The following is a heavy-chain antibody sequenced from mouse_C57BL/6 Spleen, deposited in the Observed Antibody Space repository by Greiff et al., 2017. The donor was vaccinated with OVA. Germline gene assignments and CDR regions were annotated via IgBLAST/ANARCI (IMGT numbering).Heavy chain of an antibody. V-gene: IGHV1-80*01. D-gene: IGHD3-2*02. CDR2: IYPGDGDT. CDR1: GYAFSSYW. J-gene: IGHJ4*01. Sequence: VQLQQSGAELVKPGASVKISCKASGYAFSSYWMNWVKQRPGKGLEWIGQIYPGDGDTNYNGKFKGKATLTAATSSRAAFMQRSSLTAEDSAVYFCARRLGAMDYWGQGTSVTVSS. CDR3: ARRLGAMDY.